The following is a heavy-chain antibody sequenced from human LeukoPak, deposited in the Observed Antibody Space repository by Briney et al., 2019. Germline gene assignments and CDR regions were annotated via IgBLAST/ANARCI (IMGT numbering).Heavy chain of an antibody. CDR1: GFTFSSYE. CDR2: ISSNAGNM. J-gene: IGHJ3*01. V-gene: IGHV3-48*03. D-gene: IGHD2-2*01. CDR3: ARVLSSSSSSLGAYDL. Sequence: GGSLRLSCAASGFTFSSYEMNWVRQAPGKGPERVSYISSNAGNMYYADSVKGRFTISRDNAKSSLYLQMNSLRAEDTAFYYCARVLSSSSSSLGAYDLWGQGTMVHVSS.